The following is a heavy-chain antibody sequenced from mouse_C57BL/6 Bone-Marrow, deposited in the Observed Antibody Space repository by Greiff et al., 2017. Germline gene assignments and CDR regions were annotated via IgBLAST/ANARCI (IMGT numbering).Heavy chain of an antibody. D-gene: IGHD2-5*01. CDR1: GFTFSDYY. J-gene: IGHJ3*01. Sequence: EVMLVESGGGLVQPGGSLKLSCAASGFTFSDYYMYWVRQTPEKRLEWVAYISNGGGSTYYPDTVKGRFTISRDNATNTLYLQMSRLKAEDTAMYYCARGAYDSNFAGFAYWGQGTLVTVSA. CDR3: ARGAYDSNFAGFAY. V-gene: IGHV5-12*01. CDR2: ISNGGGST.